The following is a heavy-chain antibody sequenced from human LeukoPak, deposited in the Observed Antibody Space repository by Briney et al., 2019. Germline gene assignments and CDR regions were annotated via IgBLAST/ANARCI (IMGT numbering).Heavy chain of an antibody. CDR1: GFTFDDYA. Sequence: GGSLRLSCAASGFTFDDYAMHWVRQAPGKGLEWVSLISWDGGSTYYADSVKGRFTISRDNSKNSLYLQMNSLRAEDTALYYCAKNALGVVNRYRSHYYYMDVWGKGTTVTVSS. CDR2: ISWDGGST. CDR3: AKNALGVVNRYRSHYYYMDV. J-gene: IGHJ6*03. D-gene: IGHD3-3*01. V-gene: IGHV3-43D*03.